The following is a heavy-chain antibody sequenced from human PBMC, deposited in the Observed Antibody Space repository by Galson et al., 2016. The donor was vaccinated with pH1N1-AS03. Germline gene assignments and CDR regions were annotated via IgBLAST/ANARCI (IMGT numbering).Heavy chain of an antibody. CDR1: GFTFSSYS. CDR2: ISSDGDT. Sequence: SLRLSCAASGFTFSSYSIHWVRQAPGKGLEYVSAISSDGDTYYTDSVKGRFTISRDKSKNTVYLQMGSLRPEDVAVDYCAREAEHYYYALDVWGQGTTVTVSS. J-gene: IGHJ6*02. CDR3: AREAEHYYYALDV. V-gene: IGHV3-64*02.